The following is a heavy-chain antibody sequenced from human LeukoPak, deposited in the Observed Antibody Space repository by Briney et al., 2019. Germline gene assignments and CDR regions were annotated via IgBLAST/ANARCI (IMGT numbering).Heavy chain of an antibody. D-gene: IGHD5-24*01. CDR3: ARSDGYSFQS. J-gene: IGHJ4*02. Sequence: MSSETLSLTCTVSGDSISIGSYYWSWLRQPAGKGLEWIGHMNTTGSTKYNPSLKSRVTISVDTSNNQFSLKVSSVTAADTAVYYCARSDGYSFQSWGQGTLVTVSS. V-gene: IGHV4-61*09. CDR1: GDSISIGSYY. CDR2: MNTTGST.